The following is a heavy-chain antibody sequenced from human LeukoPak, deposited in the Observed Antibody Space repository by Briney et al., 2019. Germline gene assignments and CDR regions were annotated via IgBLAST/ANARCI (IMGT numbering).Heavy chain of an antibody. V-gene: IGHV4-34*01. CDR2: ISHRGNS. D-gene: IGHD3-22*01. Sequence: SETLSLTCAVYGGSFSGYYWSWIRQPPGKGLEWIGEISHRGNSNYNPSLKSRVTISVDTSKNQFSLRLSSLTAADAALYYCARGLNYSDTTGYYPAYMDVWGRGTTVTVSS. J-gene: IGHJ6*03. CDR3: ARGLNYSDTTGYYPAYMDV. CDR1: GGSFSGYY.